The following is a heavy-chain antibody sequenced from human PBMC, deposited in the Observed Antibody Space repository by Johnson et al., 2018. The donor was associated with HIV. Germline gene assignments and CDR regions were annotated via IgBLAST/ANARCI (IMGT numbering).Heavy chain of an antibody. J-gene: IGHJ3*02. CDR2: ISGSGGST. V-gene: IGHV3-23*04. Sequence: VQLVESGGGVVQPGGSLRLSCAVSGFTFSSYAMHWVRQAPGKGLEWVSAISGSGGSTYYADSVKGRFTISRDNSKNTVYLQMNSLRAEDTAVYDCARAEPWDRRHYAFDIWGQGTVVTVSS. CDR1: GFTFSSYA. D-gene: IGHD1-1*01. CDR3: ARAEPWDRRHYAFDI.